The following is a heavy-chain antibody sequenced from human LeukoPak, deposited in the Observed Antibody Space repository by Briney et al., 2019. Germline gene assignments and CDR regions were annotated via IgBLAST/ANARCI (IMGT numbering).Heavy chain of an antibody. CDR2: IYTSGST. D-gene: IGHD1-26*01. Sequence: PSETLSLTCTVSGGSISSYYWSWIRQPAGKGLEWIGRIYTSGSTNYNPSLKSRVTMSVDTSKNQFSLKLSSVTAADTAVYYRASSRIVGATGAYYYYGMDVWGQGTTVTVSS. J-gene: IGHJ6*02. CDR3: ASSRIVGATGAYYYYGMDV. CDR1: GGSISSYY. V-gene: IGHV4-4*07.